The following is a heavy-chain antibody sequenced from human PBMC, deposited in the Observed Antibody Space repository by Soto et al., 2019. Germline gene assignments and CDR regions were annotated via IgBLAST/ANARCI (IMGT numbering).Heavy chain of an antibody. J-gene: IGHJ4*02. CDR1: GGSISSGDYY. V-gene: IGHV4-30-4*01. Sequence: QVQLQESGPGLVKPSQTLSLSCIVSGGSISSGDYYWSWIRQPPGKGLEWIGYIYYSGSTYYNPSLKSRVTMSVDTSKNQFSLKLSSVTAADTAVYYCARVRGFDITRLDYWGLGTLVTVSS. D-gene: IGHD3-22*01. CDR3: ARVRGFDITRLDY. CDR2: IYYSGST.